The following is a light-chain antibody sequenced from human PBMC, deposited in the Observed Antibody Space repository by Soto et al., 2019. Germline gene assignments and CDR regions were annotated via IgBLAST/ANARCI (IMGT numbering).Light chain of an antibody. Sequence: DIQMTQSPSTVSASVGDRVTITCRASQCIGSWLAWHQQKPGKAPKLLIYTASTLQSGVPSRFRGSGSGTDFTLTINSLQPEDFATYYCQQYYSFPLTFGEGTKVEIK. CDR1: QCIGSW. CDR3: QQYYSFPLT. V-gene: IGKV1D-12*01. J-gene: IGKJ4*01. CDR2: TAS.